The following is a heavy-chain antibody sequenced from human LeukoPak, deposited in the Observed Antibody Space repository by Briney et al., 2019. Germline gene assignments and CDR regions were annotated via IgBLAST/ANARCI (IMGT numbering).Heavy chain of an antibody. D-gene: IGHD3-16*01. CDR2: IYYSGST. J-gene: IGHJ4*02. Sequence: SETLSLTCTVSGGSISSGSYYWGWIRQPPGKGLEWIGSIYYSGSTYYNPSLKSRVTISVDTSKNQFSLKLSPVTAADTAVYYCARLDYDSTLDCWGQGTLVTVSS. V-gene: IGHV4-39*01. CDR1: GGSISSGSYY. CDR3: ARLDYDSTLDC.